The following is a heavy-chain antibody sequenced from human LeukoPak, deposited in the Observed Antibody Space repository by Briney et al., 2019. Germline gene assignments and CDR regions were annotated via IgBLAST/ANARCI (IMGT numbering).Heavy chain of an antibody. D-gene: IGHD5-18*01. CDR3: ARESGYSYDQAFDY. CDR2: ISSSSSYI. J-gene: IGHJ4*02. CDR1: GFTFSSYS. V-gene: IGHV3-21*01. Sequence: GGSLRLSCAASGFTFSSYSMNWVRQAPGKGLEWVSSISSSSSYIYYADSVKGRFTISRDNAKNSLYLQMNSVRAEDTAVYYCARESGYSYDQAFDYWGQGTLVTVSS.